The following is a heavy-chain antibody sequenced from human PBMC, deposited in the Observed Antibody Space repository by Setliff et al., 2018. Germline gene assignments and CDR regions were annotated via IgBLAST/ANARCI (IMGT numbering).Heavy chain of an antibody. J-gene: IGHJ6*03. Sequence: SVKVSCKASGATFSSYGISWVRQAPGQGLEWMGGTIPMFGTTEYAQKFQGRLTIITDESTSTAYMQLSSLGSEDTAVYYCVREGVDSRSSTDYRYYMDVWGKGTTVTVS. CDR1: GATFSSYG. CDR2: TIPMFGTT. CDR3: VREGVDSRSSTDYRYYMDV. D-gene: IGHD3-22*01. V-gene: IGHV1-69*05.